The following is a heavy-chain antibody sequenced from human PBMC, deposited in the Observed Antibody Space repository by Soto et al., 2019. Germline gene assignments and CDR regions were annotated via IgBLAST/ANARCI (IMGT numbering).Heavy chain of an antibody. V-gene: IGHV3-23*01. J-gene: IGHJ6*02. CDR2: ISGSGAST. CDR3: TKGKRVEWLGYGMDV. D-gene: IGHD3-3*01. CDR1: GXSLRSYV. Sequence: LRRSSAAPGXSLRSYVMCLVCQDPGQGPQWVSPISGSGASTYYADSVNGRFTIYRNNSKNTLYLQMNSLRDEDTAVYHCTKGKRVEWLGYGMDVWGQGTTVTVS.